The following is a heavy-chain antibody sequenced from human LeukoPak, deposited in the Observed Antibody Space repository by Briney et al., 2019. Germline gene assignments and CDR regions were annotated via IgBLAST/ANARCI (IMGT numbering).Heavy chain of an antibody. CDR2: IYTGGST. V-gene: IGHV4-4*07. Sequence: SETLSLTCTVSGGSISSYYWSWIRQPAGKGLEWIGRIYTGGSTNYNPSLKSRVTMSVDTSKNQFSLKLSSVTAADTAVYHCASGITLIEVISTSLDYWGQGALVTVSS. CDR3: ASGITLIEVISTSLDY. D-gene: IGHD3-22*01. J-gene: IGHJ4*02. CDR1: GGSISSYY.